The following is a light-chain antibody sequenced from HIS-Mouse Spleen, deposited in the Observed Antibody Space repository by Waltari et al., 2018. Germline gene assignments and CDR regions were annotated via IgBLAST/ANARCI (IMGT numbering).Light chain of an antibody. V-gene: IGKV1-9*01. J-gene: IGKJ1*01. CDR3: QQLNSYPPT. CDR2: AAS. Sequence: DIQLTQSPSFLSASVGDRVTITCRASQGISSYLSWYQQKPGKAPKLLIYAASTLQSGVPSRFSGSGSGTEFTLTISRLQPEDFATYYCQQLNSYPPTFGQGTKVDIK. CDR1: QGISSY.